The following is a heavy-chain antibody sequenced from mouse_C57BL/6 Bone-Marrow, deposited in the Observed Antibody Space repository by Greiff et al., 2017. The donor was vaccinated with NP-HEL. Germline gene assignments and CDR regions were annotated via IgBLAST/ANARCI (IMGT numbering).Heavy chain of an antibody. CDR1: GFTFSSYG. Sequence: VKLMESGGDLVKPGGSLKLSCAASGFTFSSYGMSWVRQTPDKRLEWVATISSGGSYTYYPDSVKGRFTISRDNAKNTLYLQMSSLKSEDTAMYYCARQGYGNYEGENFDYWGQGTTLTVSS. D-gene: IGHD2-1*01. J-gene: IGHJ2*01. V-gene: IGHV5-6*01. CDR3: ARQGYGNYEGENFDY. CDR2: ISSGGSYT.